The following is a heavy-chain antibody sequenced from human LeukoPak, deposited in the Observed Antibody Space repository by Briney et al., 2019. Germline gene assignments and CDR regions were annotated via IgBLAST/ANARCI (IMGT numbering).Heavy chain of an antibody. V-gene: IGHV4-59*12. J-gene: IGHJ6*02. CDR2: MNDFGST. CDR1: GGSISSYY. Sequence: PSETLSLTCTVSGGSISSYYWSWIRQPPGKGLEWIGEMNDFGSTNYNPSLKSRVALSLDTSKNQFSLRLSSVTAADTAVYFCARGASSGGDCYWEDYYLHGMDVWGQGTTVNVSS. D-gene: IGHD2-21*02. CDR3: ARGASSGGDCYWEDYYLHGMDV.